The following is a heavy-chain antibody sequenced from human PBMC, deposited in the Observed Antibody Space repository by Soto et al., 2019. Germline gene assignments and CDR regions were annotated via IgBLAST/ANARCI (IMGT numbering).Heavy chain of an antibody. CDR2: MNHSGST. J-gene: IGHJ5*02. CDR1: GGSFSGYY. CDR3: ARGRSVYCSGGSCYLGTRNWFDP. Sequence: QVQLQQWGAGLLKPSETLSLTCAVYGGSFSGYYWSWIRQPPGKGLEWIGEMNHSGSTNYNPSLKSRVTISVDTSKNQFSLKLSSVTAAETAVYYCARGRSVYCSGGSCYLGTRNWFDPWGQGTLVTVSS. D-gene: IGHD2-15*01. V-gene: IGHV4-34*01.